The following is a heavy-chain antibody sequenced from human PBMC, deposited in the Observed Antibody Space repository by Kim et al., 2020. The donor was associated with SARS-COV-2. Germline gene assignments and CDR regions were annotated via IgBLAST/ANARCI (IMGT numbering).Heavy chain of an antibody. V-gene: IGHV3-33*06. CDR1: GFTFSSYA. D-gene: IGHD3-3*01. CDR3: AKGLLHPLYYYYGMDV. CDR2: IWYDGSNK. Sequence: GGSLRLSCAASGFTFSSYAMHWVRQAPGKGLEWVAVIWYDGSNKYYADSVKGRFTISRDNSKNTLYLQMNSLRAEDTAVYYCAKGLLHPLYYYYGMDVWGQGTTVTVSS. J-gene: IGHJ6*02.